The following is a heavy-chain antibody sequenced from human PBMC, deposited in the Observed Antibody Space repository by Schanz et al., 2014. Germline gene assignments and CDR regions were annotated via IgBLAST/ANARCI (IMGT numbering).Heavy chain of an antibody. J-gene: IGHJ6*02. CDR3: ARGASRDYFAMDV. CDR1: GFTFSDSW. CDR2: TSHDGSET. Sequence: EVQLVESGGGLVKPGGSLRLSCAASGFTFSDSWMHWVRQAPGKGLVWVSRTSHDGSETTYVDSVRGRFTISRDTAKNTVFLQMNNLRAEDTAVYYCARGASRDYFAMDVWGQGTTVTVSS. V-gene: IGHV3-74*02.